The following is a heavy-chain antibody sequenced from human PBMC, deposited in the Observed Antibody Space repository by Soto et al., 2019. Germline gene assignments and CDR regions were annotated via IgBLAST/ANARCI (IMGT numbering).Heavy chain of an antibody. CDR3: AGGGSSSNDSDY. CDR1: GGTFSSYT. D-gene: IGHD6-13*01. J-gene: IGHJ4*02. Sequence: QVQLVQSGAEVKKPGSSVKVSCKASGGTFSSYTISWVRQAPGQGLEWMGRIIPILGIANYAQKFQGRVTITADKSTSTSYMELSSLRSEDTAVYYCAGGGSSSNDSDYWGQGTLVTVSS. CDR2: IIPILGIA. V-gene: IGHV1-69*02.